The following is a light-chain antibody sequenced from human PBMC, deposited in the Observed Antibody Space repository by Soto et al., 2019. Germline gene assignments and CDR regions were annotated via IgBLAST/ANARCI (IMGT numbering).Light chain of an antibody. CDR1: QSISTS. CDR3: QQYITYST. V-gene: IGKV1-5*01. Sequence: DIPMTQSPSTLSASVGDTVTITCRASQSISTSLAWYQQKPGKAPNLLISGASTLEEGVPSRFRGSGSGTEFTLTIPSLQTDDFATYYCQQYITYSTFGQGTRVEIE. J-gene: IGKJ1*01. CDR2: GAS.